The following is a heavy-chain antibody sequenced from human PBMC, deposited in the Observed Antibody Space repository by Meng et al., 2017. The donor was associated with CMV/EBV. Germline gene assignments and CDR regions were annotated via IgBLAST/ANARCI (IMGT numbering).Heavy chain of an antibody. CDR2: ISSSSSYI. D-gene: IGHD3-16*01. CDR3: VSFHRGEIYYGMDV. J-gene: IGHJ6*02. V-gene: IGHV3-21*01. CDR1: GFTFSSYS. Sequence: GGSLRLSCAASGFTFSSYSMNWVRQAPGKGLEWVSSISSSSSYIYYADSVKGRFTISRDNAKNSLYLQMNGLRAEDTAVYYCVSFHRGEIYYGMDVWGQGTTVTVSS.